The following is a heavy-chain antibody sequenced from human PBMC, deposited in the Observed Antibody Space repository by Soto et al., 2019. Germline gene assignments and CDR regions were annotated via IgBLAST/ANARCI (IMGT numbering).Heavy chain of an antibody. CDR2: IYYSWST. V-gene: IGHV4-59*01. D-gene: IGHD3-16*02. J-gene: IGHJ3*02. Sequence: PSETLSLTCTVSGGSISSYYWSWIRQPPGKGLEWIGYIYYSWSTNYNPSLKSRVTISVDTSKNQFSLKLSSVTAADTAVYYCARDDYVWGSYRSHAFDIWGQGTMVTVSS. CDR1: GGSISSYY. CDR3: ARDDYVWGSYRSHAFDI.